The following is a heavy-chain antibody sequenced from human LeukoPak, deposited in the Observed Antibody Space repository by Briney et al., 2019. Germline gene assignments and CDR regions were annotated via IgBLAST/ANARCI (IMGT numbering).Heavy chain of an antibody. CDR1: GYTFTGYY. D-gene: IGHD5-18*01. CDR2: INPNSGGT. J-gene: IGHJ4*02. Sequence: ASVKVSCKASGYTFTGYYMHWVRQAPGQGPEWMGRINPNSGGTNYAQKFQGRVTMTRDTSISTAYMELSRLRSDDTAVYYCARAQRGNSYGCFNCWGQGTLVTVSS. CDR3: ARAQRGNSYGCFNC. V-gene: IGHV1-2*06.